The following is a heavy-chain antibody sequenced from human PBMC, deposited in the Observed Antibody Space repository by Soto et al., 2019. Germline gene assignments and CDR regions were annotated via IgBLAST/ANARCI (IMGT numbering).Heavy chain of an antibody. CDR2: INHSGST. V-gene: IGHV4-34*01. CDR1: GGSFSGYY. Sequence: SETLSLTCAVYGGSFSGYYWSWIRQPPGKGLAWIGEINHSGSTNYNPSLKSRVTISVDTSKNQFSLKLSSVTAADTAVYYCAREARYCSSTSCLTQFYYYYGMDVWGQGTTVT. J-gene: IGHJ6*02. CDR3: AREARYCSSTSCLTQFYYYYGMDV. D-gene: IGHD2-2*01.